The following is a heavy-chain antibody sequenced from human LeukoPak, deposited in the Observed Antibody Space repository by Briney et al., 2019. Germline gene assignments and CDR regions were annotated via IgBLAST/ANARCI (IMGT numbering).Heavy chain of an antibody. CDR2: ADYDGSDT. CDR3: ATLAAAGTNY. J-gene: IGHJ4*02. Sequence: PGGSLRLSCAASGFTFSRYWMHWVRQAPGKGLVWVSRADYDGSDTSYADFVRGRFTISRDNAKNTLYLQMNSLSAEDTAVYYCATLAAAGTNYWGQGTLVTVSS. D-gene: IGHD6-13*01. V-gene: IGHV3-74*01. CDR1: GFTFSRYW.